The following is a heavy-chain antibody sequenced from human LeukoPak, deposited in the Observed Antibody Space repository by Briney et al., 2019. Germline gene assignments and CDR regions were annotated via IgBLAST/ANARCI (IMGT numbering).Heavy chain of an antibody. CDR3: ARFRTWGDKAFNY. V-gene: IGHV3-48*01. D-gene: IGHD3-3*02. Sequence: PGGSLRLSCAASGFTFDDYGMSWVRQAPGKGLEWVSYIGTTSGVIYYADSVKGRFTISRDSAKNSLYLQMNSLRAEDTAVYYCARFRTWGDKAFNYWGQGTLVTVSS. CDR1: GFTFDDYG. J-gene: IGHJ4*02. CDR2: IGTTSGVI.